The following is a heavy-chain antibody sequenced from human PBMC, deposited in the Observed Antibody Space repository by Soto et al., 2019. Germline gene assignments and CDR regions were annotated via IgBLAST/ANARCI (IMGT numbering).Heavy chain of an antibody. J-gene: IGHJ5*02. V-gene: IGHV4-59*01. CDR3: ARFGNYDFWSGYANWFDP. D-gene: IGHD3-3*01. CDR1: GGSISSYY. CDR2: IYYSGST. Sequence: SETLSLTCTVSGGSISSYYWSWIRQPPGKGLEWIGYIYYSGSTNYNPSLKSRVTISVDTSKNQFSLKLSSVTAADTAVYYCARFGNYDFWSGYANWFDPWGQGTLVTVSS.